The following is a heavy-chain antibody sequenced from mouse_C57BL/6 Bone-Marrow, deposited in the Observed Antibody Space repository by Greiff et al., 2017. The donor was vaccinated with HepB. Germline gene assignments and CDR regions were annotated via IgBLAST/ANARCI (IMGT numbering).Heavy chain of an antibody. D-gene: IGHD4-1*01. J-gene: IGHJ4*01. V-gene: IGHV2-2*01. Sequence: QVQLQQSGPGLVQPSQSLSITCTVSGFSLTSYGVHWVRQSPGKGLEWLGVIWSGGSTDYNAAFISRLSISKDNSKSQVFFKMNSLQADDTAIYYCAKIPLGAMDYWGQGTSVTVSS. CDR3: AKIPLGAMDY. CDR2: IWSGGST. CDR1: GFSLTSYG.